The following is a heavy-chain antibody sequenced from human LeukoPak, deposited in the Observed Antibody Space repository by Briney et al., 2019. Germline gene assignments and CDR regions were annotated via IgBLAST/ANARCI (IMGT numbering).Heavy chain of an antibody. CDR1: GYSFTSYW. CDR2: IYPGDSDT. CDR3: ARHAIPITGTTYIDY. V-gene: IGHV5-51*01. Sequence: GESLKISCKGSGYSFTSYWIVWVRQMPGKGLEWMGIIYPGDSDTRYSPSFQGQVTISADKSISTAYLQWSSLKASDTATYYCARHAIPITGTTYIDYWGQGTLVTVSS. J-gene: IGHJ4*02. D-gene: IGHD1-7*01.